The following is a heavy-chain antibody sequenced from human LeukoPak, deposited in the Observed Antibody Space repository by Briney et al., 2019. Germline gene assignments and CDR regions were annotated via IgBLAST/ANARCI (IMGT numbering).Heavy chain of an antibody. CDR3: ARDLGRDLTILDY. CDR2: ISSSSSYI. J-gene: IGHJ4*02. V-gene: IGHV3-21*01. CDR1: GFTFSSFS. Sequence: GGSLRLSCAASGFTFSSFSMNWVRQAPGKGLEWVSSISSSSSYIYYADSVKGRFTISRDNAKNSLYLQMNSLRAEDTAVYYCARDLGRDLTILDYWGQGTLVTVSS. D-gene: IGHD7-27*01.